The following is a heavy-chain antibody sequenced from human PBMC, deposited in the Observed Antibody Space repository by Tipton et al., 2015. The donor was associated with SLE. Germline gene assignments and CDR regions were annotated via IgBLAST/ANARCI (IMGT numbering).Heavy chain of an antibody. CDR2: IYSGGST. Sequence: LRLSCTVSGGSIRSYYWSWIRQPPGKGLEWIGYIYSGGSTNYNPSLKSRVTISVDTAKSQISLNLTSVTAADTAVYYCARWALTTMTHWGQGTLVTVSS. D-gene: IGHD4-11*01. V-gene: IGHV4-59*08. CDR3: ARWALTTMTH. CDR1: GGSIRSYY. J-gene: IGHJ4*02.